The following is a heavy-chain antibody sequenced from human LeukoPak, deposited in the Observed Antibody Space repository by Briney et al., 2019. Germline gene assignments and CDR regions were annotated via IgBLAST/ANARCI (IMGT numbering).Heavy chain of an antibody. CDR2: ISSSSSTI. J-gene: IGHJ6*03. CDR3: AKSTYYYYMDV. CDR1: GFTFSTYS. V-gene: IGHV3-48*01. Sequence: PGGSLRLSCAASGFTFSTYSMNWVRQAPGKGLEWVSYISSSSSTIYYADSVKGRFTISRDNAKNSLYLQMNSLRAEDMALYYCAKSTYYYYMDVWGKGTTVTVSS.